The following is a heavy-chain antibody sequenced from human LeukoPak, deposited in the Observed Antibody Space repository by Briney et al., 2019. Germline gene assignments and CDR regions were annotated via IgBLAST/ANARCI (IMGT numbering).Heavy chain of an antibody. CDR1: GYTFTGYY. J-gene: IGHJ4*02. CDR3: ARIRSYYDSSGYSPY. V-gene: IGHV1-2*02. Sequence: ASVKVSCKASGYTFTGYYMHWVRQAPGQGLEWMGWINPNSGGTNYAQKFQGRVTMTGDTSISTAYMELSRLRSDDTAVYYCARIRSYYDSSGYSPYWGQGTLVTVSS. D-gene: IGHD3-22*01. CDR2: INPNSGGT.